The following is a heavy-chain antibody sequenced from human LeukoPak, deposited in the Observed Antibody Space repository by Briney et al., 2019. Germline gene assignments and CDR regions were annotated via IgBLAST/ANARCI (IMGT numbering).Heavy chain of an antibody. V-gene: IGHV3-66*01. CDR1: GFAVSSTY. J-gene: IGHJ4*02. D-gene: IGHD2-15*01. Sequence: GGSLRLSCAVSGFAVSSTYMSWVRQAPGKGLEWFSVLYSGGSTYYADYVQGRFTISRDNSKNTLYLQMNSMRVKDTAVYFCARGDCSGGSCHSGLWGQGTLVTVSS. CDR3: ARGDCSGGSCHSGL. CDR2: LYSGGST.